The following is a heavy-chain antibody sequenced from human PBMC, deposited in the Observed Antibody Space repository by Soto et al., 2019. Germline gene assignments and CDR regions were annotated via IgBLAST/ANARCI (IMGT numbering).Heavy chain of an antibody. D-gene: IGHD2-15*01. V-gene: IGHV4-39*01. CDR1: GGSISTYY. J-gene: IGHJ6*02. CDR3: ARHLTYCSAGSCYSDFPYYGMDV. Sequence: SETLSLTCTVSGGSISTYYWSWIRQPPGKGLEWIGSIFYSGSTYYNPSLKSRVTISVDTSKNQFSLKLSSVTAADTAVYYCARHLTYCSAGSCYSDFPYYGMDVWGQGTTVTVSS. CDR2: IFYSGST.